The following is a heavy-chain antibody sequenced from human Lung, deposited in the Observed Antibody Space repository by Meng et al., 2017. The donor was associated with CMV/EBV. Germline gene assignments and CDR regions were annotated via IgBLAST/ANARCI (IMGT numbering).Heavy chain of an antibody. J-gene: IGHJ4*02. D-gene: IGHD2-2*01. V-gene: IGHV4-30-4*08. CDR2: VHHSRGT. Sequence: LSXXVSGGSISSGDFYWTWIRQSPGKGLEWIGYVHHSRGTYYNPSLRSRVVISAETSKNQFSLRLTSVTAADTAMYYCAREPPDYCTSASCDYFDYWGQGTLVTVSS. CDR1: GGSISSGDFY. CDR3: AREPPDYCTSASCDYFDY.